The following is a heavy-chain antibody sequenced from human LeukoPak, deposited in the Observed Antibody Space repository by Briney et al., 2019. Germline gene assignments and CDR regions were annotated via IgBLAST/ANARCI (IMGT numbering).Heavy chain of an antibody. J-gene: IGHJ3*02. Sequence: SETLSLTCTGPGGSISSYYWSWLRQPPGKGLEWLGDIYYSGSTNYNPSLKSRVTISVDTSKNQVSLKLSSVTAADTAVYYCARDLHYYDSSGLLEDIWGQGTMVTVSS. D-gene: IGHD3-22*01. CDR3: ARDLHYYDSSGLLEDI. V-gene: IGHV4-59*01. CDR1: GGSISSYY. CDR2: IYYSGST.